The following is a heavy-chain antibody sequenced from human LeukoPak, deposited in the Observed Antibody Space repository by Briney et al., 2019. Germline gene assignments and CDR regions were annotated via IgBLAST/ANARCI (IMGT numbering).Heavy chain of an antibody. CDR1: GFTFSSYS. J-gene: IGHJ4*02. Sequence: PGGSLRPSCAASGFTFSSYSMNWVRQAPGKGLEWVSSISSSSSYIYYADSVKGRFTISRDNAKNSLYLQMNSLRAEVTAVYYCASPYYYDSSGYSPFDYWGQGTLVTVSS. CDR2: ISSSSSYI. D-gene: IGHD3-22*01. V-gene: IGHV3-21*01. CDR3: ASPYYYDSSGYSPFDY.